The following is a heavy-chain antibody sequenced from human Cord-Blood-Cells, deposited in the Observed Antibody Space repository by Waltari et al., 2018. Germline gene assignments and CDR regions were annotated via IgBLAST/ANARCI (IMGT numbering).Heavy chain of an antibody. CDR1: GGSISISSYY. CDR2: IYYSANT. Sequence: QLQLQESVRGLVKPSKTISLTCTFSGGSISISSYYWGWVRQPPGKGLEWIGSIYYSANTDYNPYRKSRVTIAVDTSKDQFSLKLSSVTAADTAVYYCARPATGEGFWYFDLWGRGTLVTVSS. V-gene: IGHV4-39*01. CDR3: ARPATGEGFWYFDL. J-gene: IGHJ2*01. D-gene: IGHD7-27*01.